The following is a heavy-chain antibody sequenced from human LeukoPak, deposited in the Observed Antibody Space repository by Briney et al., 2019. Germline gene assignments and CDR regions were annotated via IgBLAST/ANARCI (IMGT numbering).Heavy chain of an antibody. J-gene: IGHJ4*02. Sequence: ASVKVSCKASGDTSTTYYIHWVRQAPGQGLEWMGMINTSGDYTNYAQKFQGRITMTRDTSTSTVYMELSRLRSEDTAVYYCARESTHDILTSIDYWGQGTLVTVSS. D-gene: IGHD3-9*01. CDR2: INTSGDYT. V-gene: IGHV1-46*01. CDR3: ARESTHDILTSIDY. CDR1: GDTSTTYY.